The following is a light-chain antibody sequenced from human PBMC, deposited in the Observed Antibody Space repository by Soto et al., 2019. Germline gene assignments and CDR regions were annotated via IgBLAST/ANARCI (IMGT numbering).Light chain of an antibody. V-gene: IGKV3-15*01. CDR3: QQYNMWPLT. CDR2: EAS. J-gene: IGKJ1*01. CDR1: QSVSSN. Sequence: EIVMTQSPATLSMSPGERATLPCGASQSVSSNLAWYQQKPGQAPRLLIYEASTRVIGIPARFSGSGSGTEFTLTISSLQSEDFALYYCQQYNMWPLTFGQGT.